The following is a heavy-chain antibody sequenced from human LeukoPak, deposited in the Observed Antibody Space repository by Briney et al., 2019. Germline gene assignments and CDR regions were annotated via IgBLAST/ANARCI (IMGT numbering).Heavy chain of an antibody. CDR3: ARWVKTYYYGSGSYMVGPLNSRHTYYFDY. CDR1: GGSFSGYY. D-gene: IGHD3-10*01. CDR2: INHSVST. Sequence: PSETLSLTCAVYGGSFSGYYWSWIRQPPGKGLEWIGEINHSVSTNYNPSLKSRVTISVDTSKNQFSLKLSSVTAADTAVYYCARWVKTYYYGSGSYMVGPLNSRHTYYFDYWGQGTLVTVSS. V-gene: IGHV4-34*01. J-gene: IGHJ4*02.